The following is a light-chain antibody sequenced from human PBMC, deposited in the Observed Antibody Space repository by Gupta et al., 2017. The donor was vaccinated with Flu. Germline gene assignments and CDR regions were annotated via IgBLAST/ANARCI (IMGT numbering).Light chain of an antibody. CDR1: NMGSKT. V-gene: IGLV3-21*02. J-gene: IGLJ2*01. CDR3: QVWESTSDDVV. CDR2: DDS. Sequence: SYVLTPPPSVSVAPGQTARITCGGNNMGSKTVHWYQQRPGQAPVLVVCDDSDRPSGIPERFSGSKSGNTATLTISRVEAGDEADYYCQVWESTSDDVVFGGGTKLTVL.